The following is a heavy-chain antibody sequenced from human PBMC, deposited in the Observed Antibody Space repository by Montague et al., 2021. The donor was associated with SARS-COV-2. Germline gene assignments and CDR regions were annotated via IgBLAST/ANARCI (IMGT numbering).Heavy chain of an antibody. CDR3: ARSVVGGTYRHTRWFDP. J-gene: IGHJ5*02. CDR2: TYYSGAA. CDR1: GDSMRSSY. V-gene: IGHV4-59*13. Sequence: SETLSLTCTVSGDSMRSSYWNWIRQPPGKGLEYIGYTYYSGAANYNPSLRSRVTISLDTSKNQFSLNLRSVTAADTAVYYCARSVVGGTYRHTRWFDPWGQGTLVTVFS. D-gene: IGHD3-16*02.